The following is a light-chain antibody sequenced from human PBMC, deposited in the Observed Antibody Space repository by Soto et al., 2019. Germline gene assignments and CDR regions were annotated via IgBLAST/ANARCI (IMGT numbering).Light chain of an antibody. CDR2: EVS. CDR3: SSYGGSNTVV. Sequence: SVLTQPPSASGSPGQSVTISCTGSSSDVGGYNYVSWYQQHPGKAPKLMIYEVSKRPSGVPDRLSGSKSGNTAFLTVSGLQAEDEADYYCSSYGGSNTVVFGGGTQLTVL. J-gene: IGLJ2*01. CDR1: SSDVGGYNY. V-gene: IGLV2-8*01.